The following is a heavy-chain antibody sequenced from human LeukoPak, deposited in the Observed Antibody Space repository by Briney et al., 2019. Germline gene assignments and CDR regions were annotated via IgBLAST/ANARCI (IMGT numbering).Heavy chain of an antibody. J-gene: IGHJ4*02. CDR3: ARRGYSSSWSTLYYFDY. CDR2: ICYSGST. V-gene: IGHV4-39*01. CDR1: GGSISSSSYY. D-gene: IGHD6-13*01. Sequence: SETLSLTCTVSGGSISSSSYYWGWIRQPPGKGLEWIGSICYSGSTYYNPSLKSRVTISVDTSKNQFSLKLSSVTAADTAVYYCARRGYSSSWSTLYYFDYWGQGTLVTVSS.